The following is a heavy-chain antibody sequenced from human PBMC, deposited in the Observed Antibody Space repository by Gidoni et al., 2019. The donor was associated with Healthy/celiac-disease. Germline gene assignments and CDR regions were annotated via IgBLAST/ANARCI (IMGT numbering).Heavy chain of an antibody. CDR1: GSTFTSYA. J-gene: IGHJ4*02. D-gene: IGHD3-3*01. V-gene: IGHV1-3*01. CDR3: ARYDFWSGPKNGY. Sequence: QVQLVQSGAEVKKPGASVKVSCKASGSTFTSYAMHWVRQAPGQRLEWMGWINAGNGNTKYSQKFQGRVTITRDTSASTAYMELSSLRSEDTAVYYCARYDFWSGPKNGYWGQGTLVTVSS. CDR2: INAGNGNT.